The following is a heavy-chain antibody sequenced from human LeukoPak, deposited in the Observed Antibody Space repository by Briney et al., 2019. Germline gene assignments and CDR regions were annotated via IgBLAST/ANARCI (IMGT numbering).Heavy chain of an antibody. V-gene: IGHV3-53*01. J-gene: IGHJ4*02. CDR1: GFTVSSNY. CDR2: IYSGVNT. D-gene: IGHD5-12*01. CDR3: AREKLRCLDY. Sequence: GGSLRLSCAASGFTVSSNYMSWVRQAPGKGLEWVAVIYSGVNTYYADSVKGRFTISRDNAKNSLSLQMNSLRAEDTAVYYCAREKLRCLDYWGQGTLVTVSS.